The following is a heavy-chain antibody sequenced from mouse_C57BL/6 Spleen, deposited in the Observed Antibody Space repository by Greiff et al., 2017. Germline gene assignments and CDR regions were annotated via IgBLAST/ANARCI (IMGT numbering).Heavy chain of an antibody. V-gene: IGHV1-76*01. Sequence: QVQLKQSGAELVRPGASVKLSCKASGYTFTDYYINWVKQRPGQGLEWIARIYPGSGNTYYNEKFKGKATLTAEKSSSTAYMQLSSLTSEDSAVYFCAKEDSVLFDYWGQGTTLTVSS. J-gene: IGHJ2*01. CDR2: IYPGSGNT. CDR1: GYTFTDYY. CDR3: AKEDSVLFDY.